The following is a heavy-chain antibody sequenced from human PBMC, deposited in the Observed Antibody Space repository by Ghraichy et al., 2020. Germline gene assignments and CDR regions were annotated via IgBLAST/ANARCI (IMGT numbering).Heavy chain of an antibody. J-gene: IGHJ4*02. D-gene: IGHD3-9*01. CDR2: IYSGGST. CDR3: ARPSFLTTGGYFDY. V-gene: IGHV3-66*04. Sequence: GESLNISCAASGFTVSSNYMSWVRQAPGKGLEWVSVIYSGGSTYYADSVKGRFTISRDNSKNTLYLQMNSLRAEDTAVYYCARPSFLTTGGYFDYWGQGTLVTVSS. CDR1: GFTVSSNY.